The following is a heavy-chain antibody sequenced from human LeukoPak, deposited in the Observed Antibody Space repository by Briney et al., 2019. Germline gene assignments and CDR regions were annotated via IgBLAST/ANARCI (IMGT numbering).Heavy chain of an antibody. CDR3: ASNTGTDALDI. CDR1: GVSINISY. CDR2: IYYGGSI. J-gene: IGHJ3*02. V-gene: IGHV4-59*08. Sequence: PSETLSLTCTVSGVSINISYWSWIRQPPGKGLEWIGFIYYGGSINYNPSLKSRVTISVDTSKNQFSLKLSSVTAADTAVYYCASNTGTDALDIWGQGTMVTVSS. D-gene: IGHD1-26*01.